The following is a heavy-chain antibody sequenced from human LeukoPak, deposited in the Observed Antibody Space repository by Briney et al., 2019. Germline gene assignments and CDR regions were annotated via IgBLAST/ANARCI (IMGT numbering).Heavy chain of an antibody. J-gene: IGHJ4*02. V-gene: IGHV3-30*18. D-gene: IGHD3-9*01. CDR3: AKIPLRYFDWLSPTTFDY. Sequence: PGGSLRLSCAASGFTFSSYGMHWVRQAPGKGLEWVAVISYDGSNKYYADSVKGRFTISRDNSKNTLYLQMNSLRAEDTAVYYCAKIPLRYFDWLSPTTFDYWGQGTLVTVSS. CDR1: GFTFSSYG. CDR2: ISYDGSNK.